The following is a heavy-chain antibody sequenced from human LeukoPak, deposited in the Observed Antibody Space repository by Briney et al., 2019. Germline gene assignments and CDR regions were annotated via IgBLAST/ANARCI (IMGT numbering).Heavy chain of an antibody. CDR3: ARASCSSTSCEADY. CDR1: GYTFTGYY. CDR2: INPNSGGT. J-gene: IGHJ4*02. V-gene: IGHV1-2*04. D-gene: IGHD2-2*01. Sequence: GASVKVSCKASGYTFTGYYMHWVRQAPGQGLEWMGWINPNSGGTNYAQKFQGWVTMIRDTSISTAYMELSRLRSDDTAVYYCARASCSSTSCEADYWGQGTLVTVSS.